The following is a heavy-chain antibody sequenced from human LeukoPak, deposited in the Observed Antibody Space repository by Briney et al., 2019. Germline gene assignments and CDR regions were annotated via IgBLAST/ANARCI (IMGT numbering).Heavy chain of an antibody. CDR3: ARDPYDSSWGLCYFDY. CDR1: GFSVTTHA. CDR2: IKQDGSDK. J-gene: IGHJ4*02. Sequence: GGSLRLSCAASGFSVTTHAMSCVRQAPGKGLEWVANIKQDGSDKYYVDSVRGRFTISRDNAKNSLYLQMNSLRAEDTAVYYCARDPYDSSWGLCYFDYWGQGNLVTVSS. D-gene: IGHD3-22*01. V-gene: IGHV3-7*04.